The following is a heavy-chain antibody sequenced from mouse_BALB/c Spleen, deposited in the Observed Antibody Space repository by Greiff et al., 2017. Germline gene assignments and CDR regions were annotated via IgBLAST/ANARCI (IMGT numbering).Heavy chain of an antibody. CDR1: GFSLTSYG. CDR3: ARAYLGYDVWFAY. V-gene: IGHV2-9*02. D-gene: IGHD2-2*01. Sequence: QVQLQQSGPGLVAPSQSLSITCTVSGFSLTSYGVHWVRQPPGKGLEWLGVIWAGGSTNYNSALMSRLSINKDNSKSQVFLKMNSLQTDDTAMYYGARAYLGYDVWFAYWGQGTLVTVAA. CDR2: IWAGGST. J-gene: IGHJ3*01.